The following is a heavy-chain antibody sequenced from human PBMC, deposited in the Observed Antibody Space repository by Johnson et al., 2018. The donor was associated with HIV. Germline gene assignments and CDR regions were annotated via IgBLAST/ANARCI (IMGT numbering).Heavy chain of an antibody. CDR2: IYSGGST. V-gene: IGHV3-66*01. D-gene: IGHD2-8*02. J-gene: IGHJ3*02. CDR1: GFTVSSDY. CDR3: ARDICTGGVCYDAFDI. Sequence: VQLVESGGGLVQPGGSLRLSCAASGFTVSSDYMTWVRQAPGKGLEWVSIIYSGGSTYYTRSVKGRFTISRDNAKNSLYLQMNSLRAEDTAVYYCARDICTGGVCYDAFDIWGPGTVVTVSS.